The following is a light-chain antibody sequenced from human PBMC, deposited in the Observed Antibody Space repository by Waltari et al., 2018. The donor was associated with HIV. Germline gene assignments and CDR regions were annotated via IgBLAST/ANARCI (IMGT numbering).Light chain of an antibody. J-gene: IGLJ1*01. CDR1: SDINVGRYN. Sequence: QPVLTQPPSSSASPAESARLTCTLPSDINVGRYNIYWYQQKPGSPPRYLLYYYSDSDKGQGSGVPSRFSGSKDASANTGILLISGLQSEDEADYYCMIWPSNKGVFGTGTKVTVL. CDR2: YYSDSDK. CDR3: MIWPSNKGV. V-gene: IGLV5-37*01.